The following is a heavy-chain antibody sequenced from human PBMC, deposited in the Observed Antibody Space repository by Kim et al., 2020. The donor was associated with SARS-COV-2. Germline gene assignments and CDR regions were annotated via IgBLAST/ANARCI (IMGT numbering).Heavy chain of an antibody. CDR2: INSDGSIT. Sequence: GGSLRLSCAASGFTFSTYWMHWVLQSPGKGLEWVSRINSDGSITDYADSVKGRFTISTDNAKNTLYLQMNSLRVEDTAVYYCTRDPEYCSGTTCYGMDVWGQGTTVTVSS. D-gene: IGHD2-2*01. CDR3: TRDPEYCSGTTCYGMDV. CDR1: GFTFSTYW. J-gene: IGHJ6*02. V-gene: IGHV3-74*01.